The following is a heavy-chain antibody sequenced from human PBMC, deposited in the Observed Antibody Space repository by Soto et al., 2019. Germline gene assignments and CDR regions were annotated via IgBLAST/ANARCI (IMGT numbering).Heavy chain of an antibody. V-gene: IGHV4-39*02. CDR1: GGSISSSSYY. J-gene: IGHJ4*02. CDR2: IYYSGST. D-gene: IGHD2-21*02. CDR3: AIEQVGGNSVYYFDY. Sequence: ASETLSLTCTVSGGSISSSSYYWGWIRQPPGKGLEWIGSIYYSGSTYYNPSLKSRVTISVDTSKNQFSMKLSSVTAADTAVYYCAIEQVGGNSVYYFDYWGQGTLVTVSS.